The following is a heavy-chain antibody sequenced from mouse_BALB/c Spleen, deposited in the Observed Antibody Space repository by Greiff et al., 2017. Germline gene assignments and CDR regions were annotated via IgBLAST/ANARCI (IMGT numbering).Heavy chain of an antibody. V-gene: IGHV5-17*02. J-gene: IGHJ3*01. CDR2: ISSGSSTI. D-gene: IGHD2-4*01. CDR3: AFRSTMITVFAY. CDR1: GFTFSSFG. Sequence: EVMLVESGGGLVQPGGSRKLSCAASGFTFSSFGMHWVRQAPEKGLEWVAYISSGSSTIYYADTVKGRFTISRDNPKNTLFLQMTSLRSEDTAMYYCAFRSTMITVFAYWGQGTLVTVSA.